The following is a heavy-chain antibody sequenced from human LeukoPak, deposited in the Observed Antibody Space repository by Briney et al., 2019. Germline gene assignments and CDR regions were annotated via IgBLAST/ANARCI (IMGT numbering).Heavy chain of an antibody. J-gene: IGHJ1*01. CDR2: ISYDGSNK. D-gene: IGHD2-15*01. V-gene: IGHV3-30*18. CDR1: GFTFSSYG. CDR3: AKGFSEGCSGGSCYSFAVQH. Sequence: GGSLRLSCAASGFTFSSYGMHWVRQAPGKGLEWVAVISYDGSNKYYADSVKGRFTISRDNSKNTLYLQTNSLRAEDTAVYYCAKGFSEGCSGGSCYSFAVQHWGQGTLVTVSS.